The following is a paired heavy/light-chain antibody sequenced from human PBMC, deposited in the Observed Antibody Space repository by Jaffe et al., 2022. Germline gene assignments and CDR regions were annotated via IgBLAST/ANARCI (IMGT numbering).Heavy chain of an antibody. J-gene: IGHJ5*01. CDR2: LNNDGSRT. D-gene: IGHD3-9*01. V-gene: IGHV3-74*01. Sequence: EVQLVESGGGLAQPGGSLRLSCAASGFTFSNYWMHWVRQAPGKGLVWMSQLNNDGSRTFYADSVKGRFTISRDNAKNTLYLQMDSLRPEDTAVYHCARGLTGYYDSLGQGTLVTVSS. CDR1: GFTFSNYW. CDR3: ARGLTGYYDS.
Light chain of an antibody. Sequence: QSALTQPPSASGSPGQSVTISCTGTSSDVGHYNYVSWYQQHPGKAPKLMIHDVNKRPSGVPDRFSGSKSGNTASLTVSGLQAEDEADYYCSSYAGSDIYVFGTGTKVTVL. CDR1: SSDVGHYNY. CDR3: SSYAGSDIYV. CDR2: DVN. J-gene: IGLJ1*01. V-gene: IGLV2-8*01.